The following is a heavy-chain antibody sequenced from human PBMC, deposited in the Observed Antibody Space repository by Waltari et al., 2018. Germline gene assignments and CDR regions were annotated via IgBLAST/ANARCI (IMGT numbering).Heavy chain of an antibody. CDR3: AKETDGYYDSSGQWGYFDY. J-gene: IGHJ4*02. CDR2: IYSGGST. V-gene: IGHV3-23*03. Sequence: EVQLLESGGGLVQPGGSLRLSCAASGFTFSSYAMSWVRQAPGKGLEWVSVIYSGGSTYHADSVKGRFTISRDNSKNTLYLQMNSLRAEDTAVYYCAKETDGYYDSSGQWGYFDYWGQGTLVTVSS. D-gene: IGHD3-22*01. CDR1: GFTFSSYA.